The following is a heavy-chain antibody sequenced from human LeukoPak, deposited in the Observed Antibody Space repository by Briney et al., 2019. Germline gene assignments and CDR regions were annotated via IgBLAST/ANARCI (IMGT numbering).Heavy chain of an antibody. J-gene: IGHJ4*02. D-gene: IGHD6-6*01. V-gene: IGHV4-61*02. CDR3: ARGPGIAALY. CDR1: GGSISSGSYY. CDR2: IYTSGST. Sequence: PSETLSLTCTVSGGSISSGSYYWSWIRQPAGKGLEWIGRIYTSGSTNYNPSLKSRVTISVDTSKNQFSLKLSSVTAADTAVYYCARGPGIAALYWGQGTLVTVSS.